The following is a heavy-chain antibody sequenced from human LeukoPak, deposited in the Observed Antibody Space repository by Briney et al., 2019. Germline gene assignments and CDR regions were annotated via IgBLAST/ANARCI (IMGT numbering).Heavy chain of an antibody. CDR3: ARALGYYDILTGYFYPNWFDP. CDR1: GYTFTSYY. Sequence: ASVKVSCKASGYTFTSYYMHWVRQAPGQGLEWMGIINPSGGSTSYAQKFQGRVTMTRDTSTSTVYMELSSLGSEDTAVYYCARALGYYDILTGYFYPNWFDPWGQGTLVTVSS. CDR2: INPSGGST. D-gene: IGHD3-9*01. J-gene: IGHJ5*02. V-gene: IGHV1-46*01.